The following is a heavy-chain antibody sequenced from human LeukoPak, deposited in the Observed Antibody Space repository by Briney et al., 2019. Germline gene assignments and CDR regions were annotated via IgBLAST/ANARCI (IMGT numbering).Heavy chain of an antibody. CDR1: GFTFSASD. D-gene: IGHD5-12*01. J-gene: IGHJ4*02. Sequence: GGSLRLSCAASGFTFSASDMNWVRQTPGKGLEWVSSISSSSSYIYYADSVKGRFTISRDNAKNSLYLQMNSLRAEDTAVYYCARVRPWQGQEFDYWGQGTLVTVSS. V-gene: IGHV3-21*01. CDR3: ARVRPWQGQEFDY. CDR2: ISSSSSYI.